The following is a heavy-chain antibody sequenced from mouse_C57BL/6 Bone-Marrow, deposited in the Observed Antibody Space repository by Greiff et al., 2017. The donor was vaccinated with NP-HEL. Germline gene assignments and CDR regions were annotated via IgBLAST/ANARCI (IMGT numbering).Heavy chain of an antibody. V-gene: IGHV1-7*01. CDR3: ARYMASTGTRAMDY. J-gene: IGHJ4*01. CDR2: INPSSGYT. CDR1: GYTFTSYW. D-gene: IGHD4-1*02. Sequence: QVQLQQSGAELAKPGASVKLSCKASGYTFTSYWMHWVKQRPGQGLEWIGYINPSSGYTKYNQKFQDKAPLTAAKSSSTAYMQLSSLTYEDSAVYYCARYMASTGTRAMDYWGQGTSVTVSS.